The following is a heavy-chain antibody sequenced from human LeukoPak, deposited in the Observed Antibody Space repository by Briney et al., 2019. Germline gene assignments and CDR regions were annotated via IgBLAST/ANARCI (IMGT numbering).Heavy chain of an antibody. CDR1: GGSFSGYY. V-gene: IGHV4-34*01. CDR2: INHSGSN. J-gene: IGHJ5*02. Sequence: SETLSLTCAVYGGSFSGYYWSWIRQPPGKGLEWIGEINHSGSNNYNPSLKSRVTISVDTSKNQFSLKLSSVTAADTAVYYCARGGYCSGGSCYRFDPWGQGTLVTVSS. D-gene: IGHD2-15*01. CDR3: ARGGYCSGGSCYRFDP.